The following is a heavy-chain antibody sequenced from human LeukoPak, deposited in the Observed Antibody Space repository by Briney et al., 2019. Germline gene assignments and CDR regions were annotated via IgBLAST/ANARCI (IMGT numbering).Heavy chain of an antibody. CDR1: GFTFSSYE. CDR3: ARDLRRAAFDI. J-gene: IGHJ3*02. V-gene: IGHV3-48*03. CDR2: ISSSGSTI. Sequence: PGGSLRLSCAASGFTFSSYEMNWVRQAPGKGLEWVSYISSSGSTIYYADSVKGRFTISRDNAKNSLYLQMNSLRAEDTAVYYCARDLRRAAFDIWGQGTMVTVSS.